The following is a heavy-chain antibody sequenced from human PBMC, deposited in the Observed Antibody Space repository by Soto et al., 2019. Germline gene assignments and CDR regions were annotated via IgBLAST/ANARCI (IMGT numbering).Heavy chain of an antibody. J-gene: IGHJ4*02. Sequence: PSETLSLTCTVSGGSISSSSYYWGWIRQPPGKGLEWIGSIYYSGSTYYNPSLKSRVTISVDTSKNQFSLKLSSVTAADTAVYYCAASYSYDSSGYYSYFDYWGQGTLVTVSS. V-gene: IGHV4-39*01. CDR1: GGSISSSSYY. CDR3: AASYSYDSSGYYSYFDY. CDR2: IYYSGST. D-gene: IGHD3-22*01.